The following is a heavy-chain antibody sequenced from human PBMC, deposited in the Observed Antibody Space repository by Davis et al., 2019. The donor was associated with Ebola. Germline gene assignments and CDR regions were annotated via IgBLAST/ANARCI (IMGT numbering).Heavy chain of an antibody. CDR1: GFTFSGFS. V-gene: IGHV3-73*01. J-gene: IGHJ4*02. CDR2: IRSKANSYAT. CDR3: TTQGNIVATGHDY. Sequence: GESLKISCAASGFTFSGFSMHWVRQASGKGLEWVGHIRSKANSYATAYGASVKARFTISRADSKNTAYLQMNSLKTEDTAVYYCTTQGNIVATGHDYWGQGTLVTVSS. D-gene: IGHD5-12*01.